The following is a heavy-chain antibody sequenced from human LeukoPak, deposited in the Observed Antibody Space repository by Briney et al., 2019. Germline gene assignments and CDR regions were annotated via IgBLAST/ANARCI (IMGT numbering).Heavy chain of an antibody. CDR1: SYSISSGYY. CDR3: ARLAWRRSTGNWFDP. Sequence: PSETLSLTCTVSSYSISSGYYWGWIRQPPGKGLEWIGSIYHSGRTYYNPSLKSRVTISVDTSKNQFSLKLSFVTAADTAVYYCARLAWRRSTGNWFDPWGQGTLVTVSS. V-gene: IGHV4-38-2*02. D-gene: IGHD2-2*01. CDR2: IYHSGRT. J-gene: IGHJ5*02.